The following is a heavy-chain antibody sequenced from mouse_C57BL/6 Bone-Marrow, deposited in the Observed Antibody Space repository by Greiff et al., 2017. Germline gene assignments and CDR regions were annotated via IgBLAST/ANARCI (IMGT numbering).Heavy chain of an antibody. CDR3: APDVYYGFAY. J-gene: IGHJ3*01. D-gene: IGHD2-3*01. CDR1: GYTFTSYW. CDR2: IDPSDSYT. Sequence: QVQLQQPGAELVMPGASVKLSCKASGYTFTSYWMHWVKQRPGQGLEWIGEIDPSDSYTNYNQKFKGKSTLTVDKSSSTAYMQLSSLTSEDSAVXYCAPDVYYGFAYTGEKTLVSVS. V-gene: IGHV1-69*01.